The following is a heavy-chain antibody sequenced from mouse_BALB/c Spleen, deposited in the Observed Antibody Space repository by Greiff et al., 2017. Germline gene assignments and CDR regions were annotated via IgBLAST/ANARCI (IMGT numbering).Heavy chain of an antibody. CDR2: IDPENGDT. CDR3: NAFYGNHYAMDY. D-gene: IGHD2-1*01. CDR1: GFNIKDYY. Sequence: EVKLQESGAELVRSGASVKLSCTASGFNIKDYYMHWVKQRPEQGLEWIGWIDPENGDTEYAPKFQGKATMTADTSSNTAYLQLSSLTSEDTAVYYCNAFYGNHYAMDYWGQGTSVTVSS. J-gene: IGHJ4*01. V-gene: IGHV14-4*02.